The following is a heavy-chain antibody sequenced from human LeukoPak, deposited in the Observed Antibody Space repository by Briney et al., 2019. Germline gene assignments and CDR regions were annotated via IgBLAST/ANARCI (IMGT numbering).Heavy chain of an antibody. CDR1: GGSISSYY. CDR3: TRRNYGDYGFDY. D-gene: IGHD4-17*01. V-gene: IGHV4-59*08. J-gene: IGHJ4*02. Sequence: PSETLSLTCTVSGGSISSYYWSWIRQPPGKGLEWIGHIFNSGNTNYNPSLKSRVTISVDTSKNQFSLKLGSVTAADTAVYYCTRRNYGDYGFDYWGQGTLVTVSS. CDR2: IFNSGNT.